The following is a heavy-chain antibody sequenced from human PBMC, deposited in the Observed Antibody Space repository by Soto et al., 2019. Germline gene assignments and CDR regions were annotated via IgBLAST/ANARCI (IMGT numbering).Heavy chain of an antibody. CDR1: GFTFITYG. Sequence: ESGGGLVQPGESLRLSCAASGFTFITYGMNWVRQAPGKGLEWLSYITTSSSTMLYADSVKGRFTISRDDAKNSLYLQMDSLRAEDTAVYYCARDPGYCTSTSCYGGAFDYWGQGTLVTVSS. V-gene: IGHV3-48*01. CDR2: ITTSSSTM. CDR3: ARDPGYCTSTSCYGGAFDY. D-gene: IGHD2-2*01. J-gene: IGHJ4*02.